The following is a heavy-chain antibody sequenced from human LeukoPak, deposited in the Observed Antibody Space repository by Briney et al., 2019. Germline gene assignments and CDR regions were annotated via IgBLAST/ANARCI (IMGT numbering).Heavy chain of an antibody. Sequence: SETLSLTCTVSDCSIIPYYWSWIRQPAGKGLEWIGRIYPSGSTTYNPSLKSRVTMSVDTSKNQFSLKLTSVTAADTAVYYCAKLSPNRWFDPWGQGTLVTVSS. CDR3: AKLSPNRWFDP. V-gene: IGHV4-4*07. J-gene: IGHJ5*02. CDR2: IYPSGST. CDR1: DCSIIPYY. D-gene: IGHD1-14*01.